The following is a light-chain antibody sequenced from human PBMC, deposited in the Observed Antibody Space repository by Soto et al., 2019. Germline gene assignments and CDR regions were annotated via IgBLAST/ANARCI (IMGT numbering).Light chain of an antibody. V-gene: IGLV1-40*01. CDR3: QSSDSGLSAVL. Sequence: QSVLTQPPSVSGAPGQRITISCSGTSSNIGAGYGVHWYQHLPGTAPKLLIFDNTNRPSGVPDRFSGSRSGTSASLAITGLQADDEGDYYCQSSDSGLSAVLFGGGTKVTVL. CDR2: DNT. CDR1: SSNIGAGYG. J-gene: IGLJ2*01.